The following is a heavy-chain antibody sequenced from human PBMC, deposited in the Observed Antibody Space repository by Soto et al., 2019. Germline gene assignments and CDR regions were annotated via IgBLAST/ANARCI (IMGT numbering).Heavy chain of an antibody. CDR3: ARQDRYSNSHLFDY. V-gene: IGHV1-18*01. CDR2: ISAYSGNT. J-gene: IGHJ4*02. Sequence: ASVKVSCKASGYTFTSYGISWVRQAPGQGLEWMGWISAYSGNTNYAQKLQGRVTMTTDTSTSTASMELRSLRSDDTAVYYCARQDRYSNSHLFDYWGQGTLVTVSS. D-gene: IGHD4-4*01. CDR1: GYTFTSYG.